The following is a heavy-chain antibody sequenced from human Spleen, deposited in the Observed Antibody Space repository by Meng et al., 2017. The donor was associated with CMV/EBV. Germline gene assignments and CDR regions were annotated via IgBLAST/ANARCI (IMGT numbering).Heavy chain of an antibody. CDR1: GFTFSNYE. V-gene: IGHV3-69-1*01. CDR2: IHGDHTT. D-gene: IGHD3-9*01. CDR3: ARRYYDILTGAYYFDY. Sequence: GGSLRLSCVASGFTFSNYEMNWVRQAPGKGLEWISYIHGDHTTYYADSVKGRFTISRDNAKNSVYLQMNSLRVEDTAVYYCARRYYDILTGAYYFDYWGQGTLVTVSS. J-gene: IGHJ4*02.